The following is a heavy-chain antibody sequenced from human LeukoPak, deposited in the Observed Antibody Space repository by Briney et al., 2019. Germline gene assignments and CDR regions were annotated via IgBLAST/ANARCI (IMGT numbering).Heavy chain of an antibody. D-gene: IGHD3-22*01. CDR3: ASDSSGYFDY. J-gene: IGHJ4*02. Sequence: GGSLRLSCAASGFTVSSNYMSWVRQAPGKGLEWFSVIYSGGSTYYADSVKGRFTISRDNSKNTLYLQMNSLRAEDTAVYYCASDSSGYFDYWGQGTLVTVSS. V-gene: IGHV3-53*01. CDR2: IYSGGST. CDR1: GFTVSSNY.